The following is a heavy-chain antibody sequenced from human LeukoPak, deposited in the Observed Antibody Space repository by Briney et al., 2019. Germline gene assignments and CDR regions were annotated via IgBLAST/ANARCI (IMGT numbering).Heavy chain of an antibody. V-gene: IGHV1-69-2*01. CDR2: VDPEDGET. CDR3: ATDNSNYDGAFDI. CDR1: GYTFTDYY. Sequence: VASVKISCKVSGYTFTDYYMHWVQQAPGKGLEWMGLVDPEDGETIYAEKFQGRVTITADTSTDTAYMELSSLRSEDPAVYYCATDNSNYDGAFDIWGQGTMVTVFS. D-gene: IGHD4-11*01. J-gene: IGHJ3*02.